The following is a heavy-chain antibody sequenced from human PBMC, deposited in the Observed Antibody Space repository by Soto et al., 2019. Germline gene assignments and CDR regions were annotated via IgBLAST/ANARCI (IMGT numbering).Heavy chain of an antibody. J-gene: IGHJ4*02. V-gene: IGHV4-30-2*01. CDR1: GGSISSGGYS. Sequence: PSETLSLTCAVSGGSISSGGYSWSWIRQPPGKGLEWIGYIYHSGSTYYNPSLKSRVTISVDTSKNQFSLKLNSVTAADTAVYYCARETYYSVSRSYILDYWGQGTLVTVSS. CDR3: ARETYYSVSRSYILDY. D-gene: IGHD3-10*01. CDR2: IYHSGST.